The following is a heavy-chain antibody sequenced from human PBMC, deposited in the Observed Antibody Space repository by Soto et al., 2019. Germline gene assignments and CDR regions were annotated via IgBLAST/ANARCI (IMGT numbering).Heavy chain of an antibody. V-gene: IGHV1-2*02. CDR2: INPNSGDT. CDR3: ERVRTYYDSSGSLDY. D-gene: IGHD3-22*01. CDR1: GYTFTGYF. J-gene: IGHJ4*02. Sequence: QVQLVQSGAEVKKPGASVKVSCKASGYTFTGYFMHWVRQAPGQGLEWMGWINPNSGDTNYAQKFQGRVTMTRDMSISTAYMELRRLTSDDTAIYYCERVRTYYDSSGSLDYWGQGTLVTVSS.